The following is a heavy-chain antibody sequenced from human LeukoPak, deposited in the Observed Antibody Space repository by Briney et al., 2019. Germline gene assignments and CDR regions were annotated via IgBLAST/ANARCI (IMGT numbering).Heavy chain of an antibody. CDR2: IASDGNNR. Sequence: PGGSLRLSCAASGFTFSNYLMHWVRHTPGKGLVWISRIASDGNNRDYADSVKGRFTISRDNAKNTLYLQMNSLRVEDTAVYYCARGRPHGNDYWGQGTLVTVSS. CDR3: ARGRPHGNDY. J-gene: IGHJ4*02. D-gene: IGHD4-23*01. V-gene: IGHV3-74*01. CDR1: GFTFSNYL.